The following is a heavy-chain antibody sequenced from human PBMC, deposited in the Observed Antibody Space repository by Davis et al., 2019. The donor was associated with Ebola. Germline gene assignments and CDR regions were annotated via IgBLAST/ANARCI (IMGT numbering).Heavy chain of an antibody. Sequence: GGSLRLSCAASEFTLRTYNMHWVRHPTGKGLEWVSGIGSAGDPYYVDSVKGRFTISRENAKNSLYLQMNSLRAGDTAVYYCVREGFPYGMDVWGQGTTVTVSS. CDR3: VREGFPYGMDV. J-gene: IGHJ6*02. CDR2: IGSAGDP. CDR1: EFTLRTYN. V-gene: IGHV3-13*05.